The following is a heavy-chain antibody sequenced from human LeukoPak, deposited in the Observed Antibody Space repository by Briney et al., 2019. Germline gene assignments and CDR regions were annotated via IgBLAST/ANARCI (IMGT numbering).Heavy chain of an antibody. Sequence: ASVKVSCKASGYTFTGHSMYWVRQAPGQGLEWMGWIKPNSGGTNYAQKLQGRVTMTTDISTSTAYMELRSLRSDDTAVYYCARGNSGSYSRWFDPWGQGTLVTVSS. D-gene: IGHD1-26*01. CDR2: IKPNSGGT. CDR3: ARGNSGSYSRWFDP. CDR1: GYTFTGHS. J-gene: IGHJ5*02. V-gene: IGHV1-2*02.